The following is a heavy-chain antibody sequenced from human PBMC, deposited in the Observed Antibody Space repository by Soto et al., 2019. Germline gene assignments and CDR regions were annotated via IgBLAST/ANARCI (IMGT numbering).Heavy chain of an antibody. Sequence: GASVKVSCKASGGTFSSYAISWVRQAPGQGREWMGGIIPIFGTANYAQKFQGRVTITADESTSTAYMELSSLRSEDTAVYYCARDQSLAGLRTMWGQGTLVTVSS. V-gene: IGHV1-69*13. CDR1: GGTFSSYA. J-gene: IGHJ4*02. CDR3: ARDQSLAGLRTM. D-gene: IGHD6-19*01. CDR2: IIPIFGTA.